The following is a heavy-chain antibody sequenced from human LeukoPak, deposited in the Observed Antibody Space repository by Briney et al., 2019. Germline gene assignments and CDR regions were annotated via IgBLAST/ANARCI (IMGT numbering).Heavy chain of an antibody. CDR3: ARDSVSLLAFDF. J-gene: IGHJ4*02. V-gene: IGHV3-48*04. Sequence: GGSLRLSCAASGFTFSNYSMNWVRQAPGKGLEWVSYISSGSRTIYYADSVKGRFTISRDNAKNSLYLQMNSLRAEDTAVYYCARDSVSLLAFDFWGQGTLVTVSS. CDR2: ISSGSRTI. CDR1: GFTFSNYS.